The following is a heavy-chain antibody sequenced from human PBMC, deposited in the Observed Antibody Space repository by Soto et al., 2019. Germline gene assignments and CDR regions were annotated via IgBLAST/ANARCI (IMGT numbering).Heavy chain of an antibody. D-gene: IGHD2-21*02. V-gene: IGHV4-34*01. J-gene: IGHJ6*02. CDR3: ARDFGGAYCGGDCYTGDYYGMDV. CDR1: GGSFSGYY. Sequence: SETLSLTCAVYGGSFSGYYWSWIRQPPGKGLEWIGEINHSGSTNYNPSLKSRVTISVDTSKNQFSLKLSSVTAADTAVYYCARDFGGAYCGGDCYTGDYYGMDVWGQGTTVT. CDR2: INHSGST.